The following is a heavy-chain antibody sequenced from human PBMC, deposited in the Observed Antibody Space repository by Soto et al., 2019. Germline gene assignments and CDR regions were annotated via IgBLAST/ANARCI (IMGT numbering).Heavy chain of an antibody. J-gene: IGHJ6*02. CDR2: INPNSGGT. CDR1: GYTFTGYY. D-gene: IGHD6-13*01. V-gene: IGHV1-2*04. Sequence: ASVKVSCKASGYTFTGYYIHWVRQAPGQGLEWMGWINPNSGGTNYAPKFQGWVTMTRDTSISTAYMDLSRLRSDDTAVYYCATVRGIAAAGVFFFGMDVWGQCTTVT. CDR3: ATVRGIAAAGVFFFGMDV.